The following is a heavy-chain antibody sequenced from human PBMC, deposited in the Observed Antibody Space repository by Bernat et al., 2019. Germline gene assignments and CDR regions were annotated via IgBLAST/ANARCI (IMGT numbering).Heavy chain of an antibody. Sequence: EVQLLESGGGLVQPGGSLRLSCAASGFTFSSYAMSWVRQAPGKVLEWVSSISGSGGSPCYADSVKGRFTISRDNSKNTLYLQMNSLRAEDTAVYYCVPLAIKVGCSGGSCYQLFDYWGQGTLVTVSS. CDR1: GFTFSSYA. D-gene: IGHD2-15*01. CDR3: VPLAIKVGCSGGSCYQLFDY. V-gene: IGHV3-23*01. J-gene: IGHJ4*02. CDR2: ISGSGGSP.